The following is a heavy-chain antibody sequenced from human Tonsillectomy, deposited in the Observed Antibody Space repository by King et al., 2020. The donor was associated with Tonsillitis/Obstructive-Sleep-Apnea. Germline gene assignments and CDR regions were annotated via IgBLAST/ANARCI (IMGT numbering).Heavy chain of an antibody. D-gene: IGHD2-15*01. CDR3: TTERLKGDCSGGSCYYFDY. Sequence: VQLVESGGGLVKPGGSLRLSCAASGFTFSNAWMSWVRQAPGKGLDWVGRIKSKTDGGTTDYAAPVKGRFTISRDDSKNTLYLQMNRLKTEDTAVYYCTTERLKGDCSGGSCYYFDYWGQGTLVTVSS. CDR2: IKSKTDGGTT. CDR1: GFTFSNAW. J-gene: IGHJ4*02. V-gene: IGHV3-15*01.